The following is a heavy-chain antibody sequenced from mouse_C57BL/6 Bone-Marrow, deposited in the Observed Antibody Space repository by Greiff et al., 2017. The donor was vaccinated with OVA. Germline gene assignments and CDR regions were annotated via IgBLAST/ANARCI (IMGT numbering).Heavy chain of an antibody. V-gene: IGHV1-82*01. CDR2: IYPGDGDT. Sequence: VQLQQSGPELVKPGASVKISCKASGYAFSSSWMNWVKQRPGKGLEWIGRIYPGDGDTNYNGKFKGKATLTADKSSSTAYMQLSSLTSEDSAVYYCARAGERYFDYWGQGTTLTVSS. CDR1: GYAFSSSW. D-gene: IGHD4-1*01. J-gene: IGHJ2*01. CDR3: ARAGERYFDY.